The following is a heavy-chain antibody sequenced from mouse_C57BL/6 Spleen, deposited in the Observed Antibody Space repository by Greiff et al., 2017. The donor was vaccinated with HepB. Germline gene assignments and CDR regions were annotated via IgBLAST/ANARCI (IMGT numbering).Heavy chain of an antibody. CDR3: ARGTTVVAHFDY. J-gene: IGHJ2*01. D-gene: IGHD1-1*01. Sequence: QVQLQQPGAELVKPGASVKMSCKASGYTFTSYWITWVKQRPGQGLEWIGAIYPGSGSTNYNEKFKSKATLTVDTSSSTAYMQLRSLTSEDSAVYYCARGTTVVAHFDYWGEGTTLTVSS. CDR2: IYPGSGST. V-gene: IGHV1-55*01. CDR1: GYTFTSYW.